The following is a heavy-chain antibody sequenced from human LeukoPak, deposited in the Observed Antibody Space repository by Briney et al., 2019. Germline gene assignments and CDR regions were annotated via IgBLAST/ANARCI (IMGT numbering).Heavy chain of an antibody. D-gene: IGHD2-2*01. V-gene: IGHV4-4*09. CDR3: ARQKSDIVVVPAAIPTDYYYMDV. CDR1: GGSISSYY. CDR2: IYTSGST. J-gene: IGHJ6*03. Sequence: PSETLSLTCTVSGGSISSYYWSWIRQPPGKGLEWIGYIYTSGSTNYNPSLKSRVTISVDTSKNQFSLKLSSVTAADTAVYYCARQKSDIVVVPAAIPTDYYYMDVWGKGTTVTVSS.